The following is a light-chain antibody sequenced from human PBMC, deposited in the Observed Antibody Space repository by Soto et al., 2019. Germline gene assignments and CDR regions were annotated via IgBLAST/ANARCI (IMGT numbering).Light chain of an antibody. V-gene: IGKV3-20*01. Sequence: EIVLTQSPGTLSLSPGERATLSCRASQSVSSAYLAWYQHKPGQPPTLLIYAASSRVTGIPDRFSGSGSGTDYTITISRLAPEDFAVYYCQQYGSSSTWTFGQGTKVEIK. J-gene: IGKJ1*01. CDR1: QSVSSAY. CDR3: QQYGSSSTWT. CDR2: AAS.